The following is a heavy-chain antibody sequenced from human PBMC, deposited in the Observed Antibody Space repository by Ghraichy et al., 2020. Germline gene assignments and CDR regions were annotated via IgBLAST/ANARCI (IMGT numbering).Heavy chain of an antibody. J-gene: IGHJ4*02. CDR3: ARDLPRGITGTMSY. CDR1: GYTFTGYY. Sequence: ASVKVSCKASGYTFTGYYMHWVRQAPGQGLEWMGWINPNSGGTNYVQKFQGRVTMTRDTSISTAYMELSRLRSDDTAVYYCARDLPRGITGTMSYWGQGTLVTVSS. D-gene: IGHD1-7*01. V-gene: IGHV1-2*02. CDR2: INPNSGGT.